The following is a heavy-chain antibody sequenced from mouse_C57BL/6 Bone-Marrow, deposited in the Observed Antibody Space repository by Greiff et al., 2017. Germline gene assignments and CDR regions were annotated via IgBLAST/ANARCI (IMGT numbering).Heavy chain of an antibody. CDR3: ARWGDYDELLAMDY. CDR1: GYSFTSYY. J-gene: IGHJ4*01. D-gene: IGHD2-4*01. V-gene: IGHV1-66*01. CDR2: IYPGSGNT. Sequence: VQLQESGPELVKPGASVKISCKASGYSFTSYYIHWVKQRPGQGLEWIGWIYPGSGNTRYNEKFKGKATLTADTSSSTAYMQLSSLTSEDSAVYYCARWGDYDELLAMDYWGQGTSVTVSS.